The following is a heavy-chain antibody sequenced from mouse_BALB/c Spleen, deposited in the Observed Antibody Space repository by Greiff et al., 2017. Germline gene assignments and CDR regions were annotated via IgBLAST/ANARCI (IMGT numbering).Heavy chain of an antibody. J-gene: IGHJ3*01. CDR2: ISDGGSYT. V-gene: IGHV5-4*02. Sequence: EVQLVESGGGLVKPGGSLKLSCAASGFTFSDYYMYWVRQTPEKRLEWVATISDGGSYTYYPDSVKGRFTISRDNAKNNLYLQMSSLKSEDTAMYYCARDIYYGYPLFAYWGQGTLVTVSA. CDR3: ARDIYYGYPLFAY. D-gene: IGHD2-2*01. CDR1: GFTFSDYY.